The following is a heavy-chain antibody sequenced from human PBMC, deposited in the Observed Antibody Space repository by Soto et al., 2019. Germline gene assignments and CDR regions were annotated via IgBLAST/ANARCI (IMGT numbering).Heavy chain of an antibody. CDR3: AGGGRDHEGYYYYGMDV. CDR2: IYYSGST. Sequence: QVQLQESGPGLVKPSETLSLTCTVSGGSISSYYWSWIRQPPGKGLEWIGYIYYSGSTTYNPSLNSRVTISVDTSKHPFSLKLLSVTAADTAVYYCAGGGRDHEGYYYYGMDVWGQGTTVTVSS. V-gene: IGHV4-59*01. CDR1: GGSISSYY. J-gene: IGHJ6*02. D-gene: IGHD3-16*02.